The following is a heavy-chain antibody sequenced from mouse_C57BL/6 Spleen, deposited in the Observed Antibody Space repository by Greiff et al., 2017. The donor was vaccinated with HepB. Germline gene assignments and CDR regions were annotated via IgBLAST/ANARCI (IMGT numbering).Heavy chain of an antibody. Sequence: EVKLEESGGGLVKPGGSLKLSCAASGFTFSDYGMHWVRQAPEKGLEWVAYISSGSSTIYYADTVKGRFTISRDNAKNTLFLQMTSLRSEDTAMYYCARSGTMVTPFDYWGQGTTLTVSS. J-gene: IGHJ2*01. CDR1: GFTFSDYG. CDR2: ISSGSSTI. D-gene: IGHD2-2*01. V-gene: IGHV5-17*01. CDR3: ARSGTMVTPFDY.